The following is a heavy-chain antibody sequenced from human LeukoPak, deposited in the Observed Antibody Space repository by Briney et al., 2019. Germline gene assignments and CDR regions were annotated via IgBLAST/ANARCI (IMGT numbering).Heavy chain of an antibody. J-gene: IGHJ6*03. Sequence: GASVKVSCEASGYTLTSYYMHWVRQAPGQGLEWMGIINPSGGSTSYAQKFQGRVTMTRDTATSTDYMELSSLRSEDTAVYYCARDGYSYGQGRYYYYYYMDVWGKGTTVTVSS. CDR3: ARDGYSYGQGRYYYYYYMDV. D-gene: IGHD5-18*01. CDR1: GYTLTSYY. V-gene: IGHV1-46*01. CDR2: INPSGGST.